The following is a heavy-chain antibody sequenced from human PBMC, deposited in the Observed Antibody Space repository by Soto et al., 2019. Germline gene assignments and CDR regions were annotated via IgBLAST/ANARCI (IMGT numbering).Heavy chain of an antibody. CDR3: ARAPGYDFWSGYYGMDV. J-gene: IGHJ6*02. D-gene: IGHD3-3*01. CDR1: GGSISPYY. V-gene: IGHV4-30-4*01. Sequence: SETLSLTCTVSGGSISPYYWSWIRQPPGKGLEWIGYIYYSGSTYYNPSLKSRVTISVDTSKNQFSLKLSSVTAADTAVYYCARAPGYDFWSGYYGMDVWGQGTTVTVSS. CDR2: IYYSGST.